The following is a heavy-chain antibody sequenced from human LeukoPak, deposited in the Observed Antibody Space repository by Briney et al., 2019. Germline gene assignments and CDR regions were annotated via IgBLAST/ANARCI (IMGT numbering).Heavy chain of an antibody. J-gene: IGHJ2*01. D-gene: IGHD4/OR15-4a*01. CDR1: GYTFTSYY. CDR3: ARRMVDRVWYFDL. CDR2: INPSGGST. Sequence: ASVKVSCKASGYTFTSYYMHWVRQAPGQGLEWMGIINPSGGSTSYAQKFQGRVTMTRDKSTSTVYMELSSLRSEDTAVYYCARRMVDRVWYFDLWGRGTLVTVSS. V-gene: IGHV1-46*01.